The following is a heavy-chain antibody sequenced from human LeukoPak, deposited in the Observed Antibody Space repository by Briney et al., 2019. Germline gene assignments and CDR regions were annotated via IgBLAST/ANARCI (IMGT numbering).Heavy chain of an antibody. CDR2: IKQDGSEK. D-gene: IGHD4-17*01. CDR1: GFTLSNYW. V-gene: IGHV3-7*01. Sequence: PGGSLRLSCAASGFTLSNYWMRWVRQAPGKGLEWVANIKQDGSEKYYADSVKGRFTMSRDNAKNSLSLQMTSLRAEDTAIYYCARDLFGDYIITWGQGTLVTVSS. J-gene: IGHJ5*02. CDR3: ARDLFGDYIIT.